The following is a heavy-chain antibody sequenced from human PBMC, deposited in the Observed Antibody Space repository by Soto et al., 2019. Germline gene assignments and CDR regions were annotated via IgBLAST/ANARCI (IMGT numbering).Heavy chain of an antibody. D-gene: IGHD2-2*01. CDR1: GGSISSSSYY. J-gene: IGHJ4*02. CDR3: ARHDPDIVVVPAAIDY. CDR2: IYYSGST. V-gene: IGHV4-39*01. Sequence: SETLSLTCTVSGGSISSSSYYWGWIRQPPGKGPEWIGSIYYSGSTYYNPSLKSRVTISVDTSKNQFSLKLSSVTAADTAVYYRARHDPDIVVVPAAIDYWGQGTLVTVS.